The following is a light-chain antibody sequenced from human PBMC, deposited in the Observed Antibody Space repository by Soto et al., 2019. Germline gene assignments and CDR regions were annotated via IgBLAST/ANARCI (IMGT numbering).Light chain of an antibody. CDR3: AAWDDSLNALV. Sequence: QSVLTQPPSTSGTPGQRIIISCSGSSSNIGSNSVAWYKHLPGTAPRLLIYSNSQRPSGVPERFSGSKSGTSASLAIGGLQSEDDSDYYCAAWDDSLNALVFGGGTKLTVL. V-gene: IGLV1-44*01. J-gene: IGLJ3*02. CDR2: SNS. CDR1: SSNIGSNS.